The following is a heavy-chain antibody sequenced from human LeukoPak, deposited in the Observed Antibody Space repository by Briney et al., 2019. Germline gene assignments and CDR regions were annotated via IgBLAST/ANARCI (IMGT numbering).Heavy chain of an antibody. Sequence: SSETLSLTCTVSGGSISSYYWSWIRQPPGKGLEWIGYIYYSGSTNYNPSLKSRVTISVDTSKNQFSLKLSSVTAADTAVYYCARDAYSGSSVYYYYYMDVWGKGTTVTVSS. D-gene: IGHD6-6*01. J-gene: IGHJ6*03. CDR1: GGSISSYY. CDR2: IYYSGST. V-gene: IGHV4-59*01. CDR3: ARDAYSGSSVYYYYYMDV.